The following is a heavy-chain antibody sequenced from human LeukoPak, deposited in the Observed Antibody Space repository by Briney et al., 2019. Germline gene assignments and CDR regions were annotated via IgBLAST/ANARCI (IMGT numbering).Heavy chain of an antibody. CDR1: GFSISSGYY. V-gene: IGHV4-38-2*01. CDR2: MYHSGST. Sequence: PSETLSLTCGVSGFSISSGYYWAWVRQPPGKGLEWIVSMYHSGSTFYSPSLKSRVTISVDTSKNQFSLKLSSVTAADTAVYYCARLPYSSNWYYFDYWGQGALVTVPS. J-gene: IGHJ4*02. CDR3: ARLPYSSNWYYFDY. D-gene: IGHD6-13*01.